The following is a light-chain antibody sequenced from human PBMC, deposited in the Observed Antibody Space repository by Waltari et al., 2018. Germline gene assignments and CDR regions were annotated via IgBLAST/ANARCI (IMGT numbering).Light chain of an antibody. CDR3: YSTADNNWV. CDR2: KGS. Sequence: SYELTQPSSVSVSPGQTATITCSGDVLAKKYGRWLQQKPGQAPVVVIYKGSELPSGIPERFSGSDSGATVTLTITGAQFEDEADYYCYSTADNNWVFGGGTKLTVL. J-gene: IGLJ3*02. V-gene: IGLV3-27*01. CDR1: VLAKKY.